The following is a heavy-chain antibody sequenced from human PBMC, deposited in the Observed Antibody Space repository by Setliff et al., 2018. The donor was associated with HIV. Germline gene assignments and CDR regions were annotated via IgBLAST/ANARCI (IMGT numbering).Heavy chain of an antibody. Sequence: SETLSLTCAISGASISSGDYSWSWIRQPPGRDLEWIGYFYHSGNTYYSPSLHSRVTLSVDKSKNEFYLSLASVTAAATAVYYCARQRSIAGRDLGIWGQGTLVTVS. CDR2: FYHSGNT. CDR3: ARQRSIAGRDLGI. V-gene: IGHV4-30-2*01. J-gene: IGHJ4*02. D-gene: IGHD6-6*01. CDR1: GASISSGDYS.